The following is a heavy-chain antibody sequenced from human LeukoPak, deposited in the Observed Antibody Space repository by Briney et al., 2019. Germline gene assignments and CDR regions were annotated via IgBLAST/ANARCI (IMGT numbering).Heavy chain of an antibody. Sequence: SETLSLTCTVSGGSISSYYWSWIRQPPGKGLEWIGYIYYSGSTNYNPSLKSRVTMSVDTSKNQFSLKLSSVTAADTAVYYCARQYDFWSGYKPYYYYMDVWGKGTTVTVSS. CDR3: ARQYDFWSGYKPYYYYMDV. V-gene: IGHV4-59*01. D-gene: IGHD3-3*01. J-gene: IGHJ6*03. CDR2: IYYSGST. CDR1: GGSISSYY.